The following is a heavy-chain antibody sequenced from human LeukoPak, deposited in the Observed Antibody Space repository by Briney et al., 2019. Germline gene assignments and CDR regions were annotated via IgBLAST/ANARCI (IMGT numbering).Heavy chain of an antibody. CDR1: GYTFTGYY. J-gene: IGHJ4*02. CDR3: ARVIPPSYYDILTGYSKGFDY. Sequence: ASVKVSCKASGYTFTGYYMHWVRQAPGQGLEWMGWINPNSGGTNYAQKFQGRVTMTRDTSISTAYMELSRLRSDDTAGYYCARVIPPSYYDILTGYSKGFDYWGQGTLVTVSS. V-gene: IGHV1-2*02. D-gene: IGHD3-9*01. CDR2: INPNSGGT.